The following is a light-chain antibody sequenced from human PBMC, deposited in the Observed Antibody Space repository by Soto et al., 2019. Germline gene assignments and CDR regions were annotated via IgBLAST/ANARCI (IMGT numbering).Light chain of an antibody. Sequence: DIQMTQSRSSLSASVGGRCTITCLAIQSISSSLNWYQQKPGKAPKLLIYPASSLQSGVPSRFSGSGSGTDFTLTISSLQPEDFETYYCQQSYSNPATFGQGTKVDIK. V-gene: IGKV1-39*01. CDR2: PAS. CDR3: QQSYSNPAT. CDR1: QSISSS. J-gene: IGKJ1*01.